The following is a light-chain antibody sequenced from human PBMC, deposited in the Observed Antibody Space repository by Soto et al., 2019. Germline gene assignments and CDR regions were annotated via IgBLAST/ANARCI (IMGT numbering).Light chain of an antibody. J-gene: IGKJ1*01. CDR2: DAS. CDR1: QSVRSN. CDR3: QQYNDWPRT. Sequence: EIVMTQSPVTLSVSPGERATLSCTASQSVRSNLAWYQQKPDQAPRLLIYDASTKASVIPARFSGSGSGTEFTLTISSLQSEDLAVYYCQQYNDWPRTFGQGTKVESK. V-gene: IGKV3-15*01.